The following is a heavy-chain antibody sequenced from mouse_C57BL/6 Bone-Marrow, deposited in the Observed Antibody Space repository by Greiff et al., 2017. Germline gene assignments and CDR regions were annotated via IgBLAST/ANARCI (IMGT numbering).Heavy chain of an antibody. D-gene: IGHD4-1*01. CDR1: GFTFSNYW. CDR2: IRLKSDNYAT. CDR3: TRNWASEDFDV. V-gene: IGHV6-3*01. Sequence: EVKLVESGGGLVQPGGSMKLSCVASGFTFSNYWMNWVRQSPEKGLEWVAQIRLKSDNYATHYAESVKGRFTISRDDSKSSVYLQMNNLRAEDTGIYYCTRNWASEDFDVWGTGTTVTVSS. J-gene: IGHJ1*03.